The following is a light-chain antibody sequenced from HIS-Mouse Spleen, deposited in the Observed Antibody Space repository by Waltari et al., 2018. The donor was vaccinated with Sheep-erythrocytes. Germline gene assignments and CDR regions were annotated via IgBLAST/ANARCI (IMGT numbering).Light chain of an antibody. V-gene: IGKV1-9*01. CDR2: AAS. CDR1: QGSSSY. CDR3: QQLNSYPHT. Sequence: DIQLTQSPSFLSASVGDRVTINCRASQGSSSYLAWYQQKPGKAPKLLIYAASTLQSGVPSRFSGSGSGTEFTLTISSLQPEDFATYYCQQLNSYPHTFGQGTKLEIK. J-gene: IGKJ2*01.